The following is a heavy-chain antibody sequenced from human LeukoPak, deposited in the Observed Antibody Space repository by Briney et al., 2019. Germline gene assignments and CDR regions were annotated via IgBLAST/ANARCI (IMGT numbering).Heavy chain of an antibody. D-gene: IGHD6-19*01. J-gene: IGHJ6*03. CDR2: IYYSGST. Sequence: SSETLSLTCTVSGGSISSYYGSWIRQPPGKGLEWIGYIYYSGSTNYNPSLKSRVTISVDTSKNQFSLKLSSVTAADTAVYYCARGSSGWYRAPYYYMDVWGKGTTVTVSS. CDR1: GGSISSYY. V-gene: IGHV4-59*01. CDR3: ARGSSGWYRAPYYYMDV.